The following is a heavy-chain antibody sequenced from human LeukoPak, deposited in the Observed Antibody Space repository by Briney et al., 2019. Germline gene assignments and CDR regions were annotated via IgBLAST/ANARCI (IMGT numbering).Heavy chain of an antibody. V-gene: IGHV4-4*07. Sequence: PSETLSLTCTVSSDSMTSYYWSWIRQPAGKGLEWIGRIYTSGSTNYNPSLKSRVIMSADTSKNQFSLELSSVTAADTAVYYCARALRVGWNDGRLSYMDVWGKGTMVTVFS. CDR3: ARALRVGWNDGRLSYMDV. J-gene: IGHJ6*03. CDR2: IYTSGST. D-gene: IGHD1-1*01. CDR1: SDSMTSYY.